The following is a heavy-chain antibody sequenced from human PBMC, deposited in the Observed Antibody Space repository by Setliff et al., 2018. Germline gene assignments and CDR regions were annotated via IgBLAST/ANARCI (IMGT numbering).Heavy chain of an antibody. CDR2: IWYGGSNK. Sequence: RLSCAASGFTFSSYGMHWVRQAPGKGLEWVAVIWYGGSNKYYADSVKGRFTISRDNSKNTLYLQMNSLRAEDTAVYYCAKSGYSYGYVFDYWGQGTLVTVSS. J-gene: IGHJ4*02. D-gene: IGHD5-18*01. CDR3: AKSGYSYGYVFDY. CDR1: GFTFSSYG. V-gene: IGHV3-33*06.